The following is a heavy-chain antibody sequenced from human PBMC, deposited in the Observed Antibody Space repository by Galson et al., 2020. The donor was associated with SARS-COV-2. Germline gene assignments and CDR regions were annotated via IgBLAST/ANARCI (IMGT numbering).Heavy chain of an antibody. CDR3: GRDPNGDYVGAFDF. Sequence: GGSLRLSCAASGFTSNNHAMTWVRQTPGTGLEWVSSITGGGHASYADSVKGRFTISRDNSVNTVFLQMNGLRAEDAAVYYCGRDPNGDYVGAFDFWGRGTGVTVSS. V-gene: IGHV3-23*01. CDR2: ITGGGHA. J-gene: IGHJ3*01. D-gene: IGHD2-8*01. CDR1: GFTSNNHA.